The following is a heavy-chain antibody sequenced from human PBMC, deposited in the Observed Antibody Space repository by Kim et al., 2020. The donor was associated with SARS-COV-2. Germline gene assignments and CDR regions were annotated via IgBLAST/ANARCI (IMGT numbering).Heavy chain of an antibody. CDR3: ARDLTIAAAGTDWFDP. D-gene: IGHD6-13*01. CDR2: IYHSGST. J-gene: IGHJ5*02. V-gene: IGHV4-38-2*02. CDR1: GYSISSGYY. Sequence: SETLSLTCTVSGYSISSGYYWGWIRQPPGKGLEWIGSIYHSGSTYYNPSLKSRVTISVDTSKNQFSLKLSSVTAADTAVYYCARDLTIAAAGTDWFDPWGQGTLVTVSS.